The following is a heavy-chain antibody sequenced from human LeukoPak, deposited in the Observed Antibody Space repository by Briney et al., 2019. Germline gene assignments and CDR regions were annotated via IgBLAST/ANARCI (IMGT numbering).Heavy chain of an antibody. V-gene: IGHV3-15*01. D-gene: IGHD1-26*01. CDR3: CTGVVGGTTD. CDR2: IKSKTDGGTT. CDR1: GSTFNNAW. Sequence: PGGSLRLSCAASGSTFNNAWMTWVRQAPGKGLEWVGRIKSKTDGGTTDYAAPVKGRFSISRDDSKNKLYLQMNSLKTEDTAVYYCCTGVVGGTTDWGQGILVTVSS. J-gene: IGHJ4*02.